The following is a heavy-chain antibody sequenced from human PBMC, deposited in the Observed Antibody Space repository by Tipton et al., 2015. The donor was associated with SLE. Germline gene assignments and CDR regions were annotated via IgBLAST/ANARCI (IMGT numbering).Heavy chain of an antibody. CDR1: GYTFTIYG. D-gene: IGHD6-13*01. V-gene: IGHV1-18*01. CDR2: VSAYTPNA. Sequence: QSGPEVKKPGASVKVSCKASGYTFTIYGISWVRQAPGQGLEWMGWVSAYTPNANYAQNLQGRVTMTTDTSTNTAYMELRSLRSDDTAVYYCARAQSAAAGFDSWGQGTLVTVSS. J-gene: IGHJ4*02. CDR3: ARAQSAAAGFDS.